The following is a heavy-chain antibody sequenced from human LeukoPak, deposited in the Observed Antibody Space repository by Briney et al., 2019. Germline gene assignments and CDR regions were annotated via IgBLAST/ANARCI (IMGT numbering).Heavy chain of an antibody. CDR3: ARVRRYCSSTSCYAPLFDY. V-gene: IGHV1-18*01. CDR1: GYTFTSYG. J-gene: IGHJ4*02. CDR2: ISAYNGNT. D-gene: IGHD2-2*01. Sequence: GASVTVSCKASGYTFTSYGISWVRQAPGQGLEWMGWISAYNGNTNYAQTLQGRVTMTTDTSTSTAYMELRSLRSDDTAVYYCARVRRYCSSTSCYAPLFDYWGQGTLVTVSS.